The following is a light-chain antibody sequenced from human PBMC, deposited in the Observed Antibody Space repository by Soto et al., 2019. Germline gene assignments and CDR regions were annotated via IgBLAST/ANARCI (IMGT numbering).Light chain of an antibody. Sequence: QSVLTQPPSVSGSPGQSITISCTGTSSDVGGYNYVSWYQQHPGKAPKLMIYEVSNRPSGVSNRFSGSKSGNTASLTISGLQAEDEADYYCNSYTSSSTVVFGGGTKLTVL. CDR2: EVS. J-gene: IGLJ2*01. CDR3: NSYTSSSTVV. V-gene: IGLV2-14*01. CDR1: SSDVGGYNY.